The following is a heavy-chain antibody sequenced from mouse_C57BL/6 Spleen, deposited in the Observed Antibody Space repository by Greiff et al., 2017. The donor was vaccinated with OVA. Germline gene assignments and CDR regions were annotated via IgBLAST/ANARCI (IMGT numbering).Heavy chain of an antibody. CDR2: IWSDGST. CDR1: GFSLTSYG. V-gene: IGHV2-6-1*01. Sequence: QVQLQQSGPGLVAPSQRLSITCTVSGFSLTSYGVHWVRQPPGKGLEWLVVIWSDGSTTYNSALKSRLSISKDNSKSQVFLKMNSLQTDDTAMYYCARHGPYGNYLYYAMDYWGQGTSVTVSS. CDR3: ARHGPYGNYLYYAMDY. D-gene: IGHD2-1*01. J-gene: IGHJ4*01.